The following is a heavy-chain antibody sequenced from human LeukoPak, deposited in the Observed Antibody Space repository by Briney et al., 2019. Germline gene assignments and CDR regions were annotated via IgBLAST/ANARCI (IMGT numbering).Heavy chain of an antibody. D-gene: IGHD6-19*01. CDR2: IEHSGST. J-gene: IGHJ4*02. Sequence: SETLSLTCAVSGGSISSNWWSWVRQPPGKGLEWIGEIEHSGSTNYNPSLKSRVTISVDKSESQFSLKLSSVTAADTAVYYCASWTEESLRGWLVRGFEYWGQGTLVSVSS. V-gene: IGHV4-4*02. CDR3: ASWTEESLRGWLVRGFEY. CDR1: GGSISSNW.